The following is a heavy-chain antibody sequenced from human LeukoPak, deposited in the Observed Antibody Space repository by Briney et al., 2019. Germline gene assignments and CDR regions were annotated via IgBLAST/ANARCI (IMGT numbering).Heavy chain of an antibody. CDR2: IFYSGST. V-gene: IGHV4-59*12. D-gene: IGHD3-22*01. CDR3: AKSNGYGLIDI. Sequence: PSETLSLTCTVSGGSISSYYWSWIRQPPGKGLEWIGNIFYSGSTYYSPSLKSRVTISLDTSRNQFSLKLNSVTAADTAVYYCAKSNGYGLIDIWGQGTMVTVSS. J-gene: IGHJ3*02. CDR1: GGSISSYY.